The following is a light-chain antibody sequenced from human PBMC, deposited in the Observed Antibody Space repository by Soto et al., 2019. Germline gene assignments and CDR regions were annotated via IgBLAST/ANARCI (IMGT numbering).Light chain of an antibody. Sequence: DIQMIHSPSSLSASVGDRVTITCRASKSIRSDLNWYQHKPWKAPNLLIYATSTLESGLPSRFSGSGSGTDFTLTISSLQPEEFATYYCQQSFSTPPYTFGQGTKLEIK. CDR3: QQSFSTPPYT. CDR2: ATS. J-gene: IGKJ2*01. CDR1: KSIRSD. V-gene: IGKV1-39*01.